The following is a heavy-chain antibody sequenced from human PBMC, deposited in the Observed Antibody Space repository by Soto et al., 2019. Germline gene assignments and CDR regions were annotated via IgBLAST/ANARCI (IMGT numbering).Heavy chain of an antibody. V-gene: IGHV3-48*02. D-gene: IGHD3-22*01. Sequence: EVQLVESGGGLVQPGGSLRLSCAASGFTFSHYIMNWVRQAPGKGLEGVSYISSSSSTIYYADSLKGRLTISRDTAKKSLDLLMNSLSEEEAAVDYCARRAEGYYVISGSHSDYWGQGTLVTVSS. CDR2: ISSSSSTI. CDR1: GFTFSHYI. CDR3: ARRAEGYYVISGSHSDY. J-gene: IGHJ4*02.